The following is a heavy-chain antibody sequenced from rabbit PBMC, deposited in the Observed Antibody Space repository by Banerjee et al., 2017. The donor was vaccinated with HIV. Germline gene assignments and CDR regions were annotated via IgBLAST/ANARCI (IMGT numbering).Heavy chain of an antibody. CDR2: IYAGSSGIT. Sequence: QEQLVESGGGLVQPEGSLTLTCTASGFSFSNKAVMCWVRQAPGQGLEWIGCIYAGSSGITYYANLAKGRFTISKTSSTTVTLQMTSLTAADTATYFCAREIDGVTGYWGLRGQGTLVTVS. J-gene: IGHJ4*01. D-gene: IGHD1-1*01. CDR1: GFSFSNKAV. V-gene: IGHV1S45*01. CDR3: AREIDGVTGYWGL.